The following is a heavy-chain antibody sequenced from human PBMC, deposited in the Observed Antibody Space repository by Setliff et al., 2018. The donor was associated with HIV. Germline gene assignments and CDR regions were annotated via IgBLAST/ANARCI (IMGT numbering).Heavy chain of an antibody. CDR2: ISGSGTNT. CDR1: RFTFSIYA. V-gene: IGHV3-23*01. Sequence: PGGSLRLSCAAPRFTFSIYAMSWVRQAPGKGLEWVSAISGSGTNTYYADSVKGRFTVSRDNSKNTLYLQMNSLKAEDTAVYCCAKGPEQVIRYYYYFMDVWGKGTTVTVSS. J-gene: IGHJ6*03. D-gene: IGHD2-21*01. CDR3: AKGPEQVIRYYYYFMDV.